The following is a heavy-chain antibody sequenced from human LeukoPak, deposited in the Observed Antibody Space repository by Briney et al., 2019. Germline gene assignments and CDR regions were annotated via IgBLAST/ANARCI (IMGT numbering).Heavy chain of an antibody. D-gene: IGHD2-2*01. Sequence: GGSLRLSCAVSGFTFSDYYMSWIRQAPGKGLEWVSYISSSGSTIYYADSVEGRFTISRDNAKNSLYLQMNSLRAEDTAVYYCARLTPFCSSNRCDLDYYYYYYMDVWSKGTTVTVS. CDR1: GFTFSDYY. J-gene: IGHJ6*03. CDR3: ARLTPFCSSNRCDLDYYYYYYMDV. CDR2: ISSSGSTI. V-gene: IGHV3-11*04.